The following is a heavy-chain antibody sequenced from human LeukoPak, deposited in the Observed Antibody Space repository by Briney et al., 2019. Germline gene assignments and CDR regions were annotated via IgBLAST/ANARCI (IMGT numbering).Heavy chain of an antibody. D-gene: IGHD5-18*01. CDR2: IDWDDDK. V-gene: IGHV2-70*04. Sequence: SGPTLVNPTQTLTLTCTFSGFSLSTSGMRVSWIRQPPGRALEWLARIDWDDDKFYSTSLKTRLTISKDTSKNQVVLTMTNMDPVDTATYYCARQDTAMVMDYWGQGTLVTVSS. CDR3: ARQDTAMVMDY. J-gene: IGHJ4*02. CDR1: GFSLSTSGMR.